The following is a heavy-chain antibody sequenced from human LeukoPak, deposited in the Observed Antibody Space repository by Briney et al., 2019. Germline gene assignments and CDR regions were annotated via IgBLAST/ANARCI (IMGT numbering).Heavy chain of an antibody. V-gene: IGHV3-53*01. J-gene: IGHJ4*02. Sequence: GGSLRLSCTTSGFTVNNNYMSWVRQAPGKELEWVSVIYTGGGRYYADSVRGRFTISRDTSKNMVFLQMNSLRVEDTAVYYCARGIDYWGRGTLVTVSS. CDR1: GFTVNNNY. CDR3: ARGIDY. CDR2: IYTGGGR.